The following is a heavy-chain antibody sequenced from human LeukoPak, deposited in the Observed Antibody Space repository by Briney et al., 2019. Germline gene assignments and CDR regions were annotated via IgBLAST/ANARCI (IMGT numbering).Heavy chain of an antibody. CDR1: GGSISSRSYY. Sequence: SETLSLTCTLSGGSISSRSYYWGWIRQPPGKGLEWIGSIYYTGSTYYNPSLKSRVTISVETSTNQFSLTLSSVTAADTAVYYCASVLNYYDIRRPSYYFAYWGQGTLVSVSS. D-gene: IGHD3-22*01. CDR3: ASVLNYYDIRRPSYYFAY. J-gene: IGHJ4*02. CDR2: IYYTGST. V-gene: IGHV4-39*01.